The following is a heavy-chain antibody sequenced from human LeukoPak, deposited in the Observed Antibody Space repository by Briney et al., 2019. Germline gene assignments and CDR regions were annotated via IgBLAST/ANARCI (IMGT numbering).Heavy chain of an antibody. CDR2: ISGSSSTI. Sequence: GGSLRLSCAASGFTFSSYEMNWVRQAPGKGLEWVSYISGSSSTIYYADSVKGRFTISRDNAKNSLYLQMNSLRAEDTGVYYCVIGSGWKGGYYFDFWGQGTLVTVSA. D-gene: IGHD6-19*01. J-gene: IGHJ4*02. CDR1: GFTFSSYE. CDR3: VIGSGWKGGYYFDF. V-gene: IGHV3-48*03.